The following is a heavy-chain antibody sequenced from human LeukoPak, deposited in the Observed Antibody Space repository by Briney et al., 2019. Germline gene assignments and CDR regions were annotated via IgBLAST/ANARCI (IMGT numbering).Heavy chain of an antibody. CDR1: GFTFSSYS. CDR3: ARDRPNTAMVPVTPFDY. J-gene: IGHJ4*02. D-gene: IGHD5-18*01. Sequence: GGSLRLSCAASGFTFSSYSMSWVRQAPGNGLEWISHISSSSGTIYYADSVKGRFTISRDNAKNSLYLQMNSLRDEDTAVYYCARDRPNTAMVPVTPFDYWGQGTLVTVSA. V-gene: IGHV3-48*02. CDR2: ISSSSGTI.